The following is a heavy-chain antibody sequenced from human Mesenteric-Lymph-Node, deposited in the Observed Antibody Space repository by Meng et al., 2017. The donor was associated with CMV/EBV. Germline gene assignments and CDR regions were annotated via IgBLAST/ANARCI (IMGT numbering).Heavy chain of an antibody. Sequence: GESLKISCKASGYTFTTYRITWVRQAPGQGLEWMGWINPNSGGTNYTQKFQGRVTMTRDTSISTAYMELSRLRSDDTAVYYCATLSGAKRGHFDYWGQGTLVTVSS. CDR3: ATLSGAKRGHFDY. CDR1: GYTFTTYR. J-gene: IGHJ4*02. D-gene: IGHD4/OR15-4a*01. CDR2: INPNSGGT. V-gene: IGHV1-2*02.